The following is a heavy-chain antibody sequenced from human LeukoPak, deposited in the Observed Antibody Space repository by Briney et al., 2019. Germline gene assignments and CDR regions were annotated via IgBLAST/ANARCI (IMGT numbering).Heavy chain of an antibody. D-gene: IGHD3-3*01. Sequence: PGRSLRLSCAASGFTFSSYAMSWVRQAPGKGLEWVSAISGSGGSTYYADFVKGRFTISRDNSKNTLYLQMNSLRAEDTAVYYCAKDAHVGEWSPPYMDVWGKGTTVTVSS. CDR3: AKDAHVGEWSPPYMDV. V-gene: IGHV3-23*01. CDR2: ISGSGGST. CDR1: GFTFSSYA. J-gene: IGHJ6*03.